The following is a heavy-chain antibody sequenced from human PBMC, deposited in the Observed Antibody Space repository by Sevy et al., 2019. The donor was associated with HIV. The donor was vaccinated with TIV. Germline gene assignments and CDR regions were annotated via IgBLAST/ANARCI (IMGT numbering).Heavy chain of an antibody. V-gene: IGHV3-9*01. CDR3: AKRATDYGSGTYYGVSLDY. CDR2: ITWNSGSI. D-gene: IGHD3-10*01. CDR1: GFTFDDYA. Sequence: GGSLRLSCAASGFTFDDYAMHWVRQAPGKGLEWVSRITWNSGSIDYADSVRCRFTISRDNAKNSLYLQMNSLRAEDTALYYCAKRATDYGSGTYYGVSLDYWGQGALVTVSS. J-gene: IGHJ4*02.